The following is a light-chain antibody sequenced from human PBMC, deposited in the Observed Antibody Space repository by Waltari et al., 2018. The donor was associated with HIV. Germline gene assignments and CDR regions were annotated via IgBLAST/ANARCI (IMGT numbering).Light chain of an antibody. V-gene: IGLV1-40*01. CDR3: HSYYRGLGGSV. Sequence: QSVLTQPPSVSGAQGQRVTISCTGDSSNIGAGYDVHWYQQLPGTAPKLLISDNVNRPSGVPDRFSESTSGTSASLSITGLQAEDEADYYCHSYYRGLGGSVFGGGTKVTVL. J-gene: IGLJ3*02. CDR2: DNV. CDR1: SSNIGAGYD.